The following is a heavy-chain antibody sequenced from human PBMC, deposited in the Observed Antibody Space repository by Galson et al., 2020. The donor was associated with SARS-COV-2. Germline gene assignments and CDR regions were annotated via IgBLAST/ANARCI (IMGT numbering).Heavy chain of an antibody. D-gene: IGHD2-21*01. CDR1: GFSLSTSGVG. CDR3: AHRIGSYRAINAFDS. V-gene: IGHV2-5*02. J-gene: IGHJ3*02. CDR2: IYWDDDK. Sequence: KMSGPTLVKPTQTLTLTCTFSGFSLSTSGVGVGWIRQPPGKALEWLALIYWDDDKRYSPSLKSRLTITKDTSKNQVVLTMTNMDPVDTATYYCAHRIGSYRAINAFDSWGQGTMVTVSS.